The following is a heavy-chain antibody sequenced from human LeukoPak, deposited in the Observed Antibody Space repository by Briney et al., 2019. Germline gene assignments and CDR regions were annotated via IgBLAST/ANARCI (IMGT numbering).Heavy chain of an antibody. J-gene: IGHJ4*02. CDR2: IIASSGDT. V-gene: IGHV3-23*01. CDR1: GFSFSNYA. CDR3: AKGGYDYVEIGDFDS. D-gene: IGHD5-12*01. Sequence: PGGSLRLSCAASGFSFSNYAMNWVRQAPGKGLEWVSLIIASSGDTFYADAVKGRFSISRDSSKNTLYLQMNSLRAEDSGLYYCAKGGYDYVEIGDFDSWGQGTLVTVSS.